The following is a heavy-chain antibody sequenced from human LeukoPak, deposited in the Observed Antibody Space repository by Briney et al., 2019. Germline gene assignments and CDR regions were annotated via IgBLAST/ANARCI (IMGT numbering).Heavy chain of an antibody. CDR3: AKGGSYAPLDY. CDR2: ISTSGGDT. Sequence: GGSLRLSCAASGFTFTDSAVTWVRQAPGKGLEWVSAISTSGGDTIYTDSVKDRFTISRDNSKNTLYLQMNSLRAEDTAIYYCAKGGSYAPLDYWGQGTLVTVSS. D-gene: IGHD1-26*01. V-gene: IGHV3-23*01. J-gene: IGHJ4*02. CDR1: GFTFTDSA.